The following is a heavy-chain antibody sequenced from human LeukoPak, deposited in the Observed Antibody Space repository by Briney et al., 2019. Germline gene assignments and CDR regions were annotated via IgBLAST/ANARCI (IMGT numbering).Heavy chain of an antibody. CDR3: ARAIMAAAHYFDY. V-gene: IGHV3-30-3*01. Sequence: GGSLRLSCAASGFTFSSYAMHWVRQAPGKGLEWVAVISYDGSNKYYADSVKGRFTISRDNAKNSLYLQMNSLRAEDTAVYYCARAIMAAAHYFDYWGQGTLVTVSS. CDR1: GFTFSSYA. J-gene: IGHJ4*02. D-gene: IGHD6-13*01. CDR2: ISYDGSNK.